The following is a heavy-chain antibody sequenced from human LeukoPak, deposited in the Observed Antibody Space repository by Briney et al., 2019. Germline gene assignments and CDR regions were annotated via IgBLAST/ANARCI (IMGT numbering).Heavy chain of an antibody. V-gene: IGHV3-73*01. CDR3: IGDFWSGATP. CDR1: GFTFSGSA. Sequence: GGSLKLSCAASGFTFSGSAMHWVRQTSGKGLEWVGRIRSKANSYATAYAASVKGRFTISRDDSKNTAYLQMNSLKTEDTAVYYCIGDFWSGATPWGQGTLVTVSS. CDR2: IRSKANSYAT. D-gene: IGHD3-3*01. J-gene: IGHJ5*02.